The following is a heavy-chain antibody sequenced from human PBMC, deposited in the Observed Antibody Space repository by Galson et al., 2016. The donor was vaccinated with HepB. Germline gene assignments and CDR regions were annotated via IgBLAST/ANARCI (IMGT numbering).Heavy chain of an antibody. V-gene: IGHV3-74*01. CDR2: IYNDGSVR. Sequence: SLRLSCAVSGFDFSNFWIPWVRQAPGKGLLWVSAIYNDGSVRTYADSVRGRFTISRDNAKNMVNLQMNSLRVEDTALYYCARPPNTAVADPFASWGQATVVTVSS. CDR1: GFDFSNFW. D-gene: IGHD6-19*01. CDR3: ARPPNTAVADPFAS. J-gene: IGHJ4*02.